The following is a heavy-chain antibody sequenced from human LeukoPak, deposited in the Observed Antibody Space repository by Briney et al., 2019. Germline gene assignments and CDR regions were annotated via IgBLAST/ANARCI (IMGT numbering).Heavy chain of an antibody. CDR2: ISGYNGNT. CDR1: GYTFTSYG. V-gene: IGHV1-18*01. CDR3: ARRIMYYDFWSGSYFDY. J-gene: IGHJ4*02. D-gene: IGHD3-3*01. Sequence: ASVKVSCKASGYTFTSYGISWVRQAPGQGLEWMGWISGYNGNTNYAQKFQGRVTMTTDTSTSTAYMELRSLGSDDTAVYYCARRIMYYDFWSGSYFDYWGQGTLVTVSS.